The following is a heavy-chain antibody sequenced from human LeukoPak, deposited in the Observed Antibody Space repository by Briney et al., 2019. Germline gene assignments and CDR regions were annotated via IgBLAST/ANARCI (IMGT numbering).Heavy chain of an antibody. Sequence: GGSLRLSCAASGFTFSSYSMNWVRQAPGKGLEWVSSISSSSSYIYYADSVKGRFTISRDNAKNSLYLRMNSLRAEDTAVYFCAREKGYYYQDFDYWGQGTLVTVSS. CDR1: GFTFSSYS. V-gene: IGHV3-21*01. CDR2: ISSSSSYI. D-gene: IGHD3-22*01. J-gene: IGHJ4*02. CDR3: AREKGYYYQDFDY.